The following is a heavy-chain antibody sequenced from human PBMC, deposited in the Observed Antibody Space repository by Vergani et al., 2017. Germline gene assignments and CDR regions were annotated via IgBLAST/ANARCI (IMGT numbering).Heavy chain of an antibody. Sequence: QVQLVQSGAEVKKPGSSVKVSCKASGGTFSSYAISWVRQAPGQGLEWMGRIIPIFGTANYAQKFQGRVTITADESTSTAYMELRSLRSEDTAVYYCARATGGLVVPAADPIYYYYGMDGWGLGTTVTVSS. D-gene: IGHD2-2*01. CDR2: IIPIFGTA. CDR1: GGTFSSYA. J-gene: IGHJ6*02. V-gene: IGHV1-69*18. CDR3: ARATGGLVVPAADPIYYYYGMDG.